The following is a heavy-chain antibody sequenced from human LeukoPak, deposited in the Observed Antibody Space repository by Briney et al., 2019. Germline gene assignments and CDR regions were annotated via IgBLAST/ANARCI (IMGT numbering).Heavy chain of an antibody. J-gene: IGHJ1*01. D-gene: IGHD6-25*01. Sequence: GRSLRLSCTGSGFSFTNYAMHWVRQAPGEGLEWVAVISYDEIYYADSVKGRFTISRDLSTNTLYLQMNSLTTEDTAMYFCARRPVAAEYFQHWGQGTLVTVSS. V-gene: IGHV3-30*03. CDR1: GFSFTNYA. CDR3: ARRPVAAEYFQH. CDR2: ISYDEI.